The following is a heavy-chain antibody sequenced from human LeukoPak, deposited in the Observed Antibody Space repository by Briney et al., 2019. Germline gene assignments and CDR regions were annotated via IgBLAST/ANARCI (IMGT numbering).Heavy chain of an antibody. J-gene: IGHJ4*02. V-gene: IGHV1-46*01. CDR1: GYTFTSYC. CDR2: INPSGAST. D-gene: IGHD4-17*01. Sequence: ASVKVSCEASGYTFTSYCIHWVRQAPGQGLEWMGIINPSGASTSYAQKFQGRVTMTRDMSTSTVYMELSSLRSDDTAVYYCARATTVTTLDLDYWGQGTLVTVSS. CDR3: ARATTVTTLDLDY.